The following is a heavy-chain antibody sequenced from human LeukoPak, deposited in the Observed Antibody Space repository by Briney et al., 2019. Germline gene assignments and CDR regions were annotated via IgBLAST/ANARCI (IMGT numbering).Heavy chain of an antibody. V-gene: IGHV1-24*01. J-gene: IGHJ6*04. CDR3: ATGPFGVVIPVGMDV. D-gene: IGHD3-3*01. CDR1: GYTLTELS. CDR2: FDPEDGET. Sequence: GASVKVSCKVSGYTLTELSMHWVRQAPGKGLEWMGGFDPEDGETIYAQKFQGRVTMTEDTSTDTAYTELSSLRSEDTAVYYCATGPFGVVIPVGMDVWGKGTTVTVSS.